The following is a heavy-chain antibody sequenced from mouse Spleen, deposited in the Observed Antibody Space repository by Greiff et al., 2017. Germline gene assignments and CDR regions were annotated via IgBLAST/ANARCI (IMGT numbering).Heavy chain of an antibody. Sequence: VQLQQSGAELVKPGASVKLSCTASGFNIKDTYMHWVKQRPEQGLEWIGRIDPANGNTKYDPKFQGKATITAATSSNTAYLQLSSLTSEDTAVYYCARDYGSSYEYAMDYWGQGTSVTVSS. J-gene: IGHJ4*01. D-gene: IGHD1-1*01. CDR2: IDPANGNT. V-gene: IGHV14-3*02. CDR3: ARDYGSSYEYAMDY. CDR1: GFNIKDTY.